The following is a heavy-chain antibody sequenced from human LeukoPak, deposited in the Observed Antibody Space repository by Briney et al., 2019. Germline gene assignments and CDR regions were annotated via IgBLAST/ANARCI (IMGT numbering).Heavy chain of an antibody. J-gene: IGHJ5*02. V-gene: IGHV1-69*05. CDR1: GGTFSSYA. CDR3: AGSPLLGYCSSTSCYNVRFDP. D-gene: IGHD2-2*02. Sequence: SVKVSCKASGGTFSSYAISWVRQAPGQGLEWMGGIIPIFGTANYAQKFQGRVTITTDESTSTAYMELSSLRSEDTAVYYCAGSPLLGYCSSTSCYNVRFDPWGQGTLVTVSS. CDR2: IIPIFGTA.